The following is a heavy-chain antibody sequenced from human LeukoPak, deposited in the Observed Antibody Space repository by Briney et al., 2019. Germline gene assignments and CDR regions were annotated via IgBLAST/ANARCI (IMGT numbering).Heavy chain of an antibody. CDR1: GFTFSDYW. CDR3: ARDRRPSIYGGLDS. V-gene: IGHV3-7*01. J-gene: IGHJ5*02. D-gene: IGHD4-23*01. Sequence: GGSLRLSCAASGFTFSDYWMSWVRQPPGKGLEWVANIKQDGSEKYYVDSVKGRFTISRDNAKNSLSLQMNSLTAEDTAVYYCARDRRPSIYGGLDSWGQGTLVTVSS. CDR2: IKQDGSEK.